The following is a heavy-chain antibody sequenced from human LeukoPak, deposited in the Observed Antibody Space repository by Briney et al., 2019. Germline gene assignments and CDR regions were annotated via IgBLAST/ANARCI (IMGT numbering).Heavy chain of an antibody. V-gene: IGHV3-23*01. CDR3: ANYGNYYDSSGYYYAFDH. CDR2: ISGSGGST. Sequence: PGGSLRLSCAASGFTFSSYAMSWVRQAPGKGLEWVSAISGSGGSTYYADSVKGRFTISRDNSKNTLYLQMNSPRAEDTAVYYCANYGNYYDSSGYYYAFDHWGQGTLVTVSS. CDR1: GFTFSSYA. J-gene: IGHJ4*02. D-gene: IGHD3-22*01.